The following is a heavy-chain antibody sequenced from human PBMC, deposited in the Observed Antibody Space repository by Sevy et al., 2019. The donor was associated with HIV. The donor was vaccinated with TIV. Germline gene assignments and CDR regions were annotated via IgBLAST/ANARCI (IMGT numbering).Heavy chain of an antibody. CDR1: GGSFSGYY. J-gene: IGHJ6*02. Sequence: SETLSLTCAVYGGSFSGYYWSWIRQPPGKGLEWIGEINHSGSTNYNPSLKSRVTISVDTSKNQFSLKLSSVTAADTAVYYCASSGFLQKSGMDVRGQGTTVTVSS. CDR2: INHSGST. CDR3: ASSGFLQKSGMDV. D-gene: IGHD3-3*01. V-gene: IGHV4-34*01.